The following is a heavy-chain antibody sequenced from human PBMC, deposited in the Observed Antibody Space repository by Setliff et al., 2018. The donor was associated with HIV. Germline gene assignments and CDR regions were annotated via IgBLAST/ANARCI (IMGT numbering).Heavy chain of an antibody. J-gene: IGHJ4*02. Sequence: SETLSLTCAVYSGSFSGYRWTWIRQPPGKGLEWIGEINHRGSTTYNPSLRSRVTISVDTSKNQFSLKLNSVTAADTAVYYCARGDYYDSTGYEGLDSWGRGTLVTSPQ. CDR3: ARGDYYDSTGYEGLDS. CDR2: INHRGST. CDR1: SGSFSGYR. V-gene: IGHV4-34*01. D-gene: IGHD3-22*01.